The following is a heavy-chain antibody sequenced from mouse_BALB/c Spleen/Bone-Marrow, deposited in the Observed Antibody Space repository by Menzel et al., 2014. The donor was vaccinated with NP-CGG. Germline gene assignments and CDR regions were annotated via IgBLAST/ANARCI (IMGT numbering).Heavy chain of an antibody. Sequence: SGPELVKPGASVKMSCKASGYTFTDYYMDWVKQSHGESFEWIGRVNPSNGGTSYNQKFKRKATLTVDKSSATAYMELNSLTSEDSAVYYCARGGYRDYWGQGTTLTVSS. CDR1: GYTFTDYY. D-gene: IGHD2-2*01. V-gene: IGHV1-19*01. CDR2: VNPSNGGT. J-gene: IGHJ2*01. CDR3: ARGGYRDY.